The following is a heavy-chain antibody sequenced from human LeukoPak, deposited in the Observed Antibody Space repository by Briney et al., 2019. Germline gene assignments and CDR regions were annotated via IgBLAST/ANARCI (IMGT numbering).Heavy chain of an antibody. CDR3: ARERRDGHNYSDF. J-gene: IGHJ4*02. CDR2: ISHSGTS. V-gene: IGHV4-31*11. Sequence: SETLSLTCAVSGGSLSSGGYFWGWIRQYPGKGLEWIGCISHSGTSYYNPSLKSRVTISVDTPRNHFSLELSSVTAADTAVYFCARERRDGHNYSDFWGQGALVTVSS. D-gene: IGHD5-24*01. CDR1: GGSLSSGGYF.